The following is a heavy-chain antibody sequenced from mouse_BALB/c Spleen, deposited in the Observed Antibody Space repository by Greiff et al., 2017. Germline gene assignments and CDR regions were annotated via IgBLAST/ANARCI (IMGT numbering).Heavy chain of an antibody. CDR1: GFTFSSYA. D-gene: IGHD2-3*01. J-gene: IGHJ3*01. Sequence: EVQLVESGGGLVKPGGSLKLSCAASGFTFSSYAMSWVRQTPEKRLEWVASISSGGSTYYPDSVKGRFTISRDNARNILYLQMSSLRSEDTAMYYCARGDDGYYGFAYWGQGTLVTVSA. CDR3: ARGDDGYYGFAY. V-gene: IGHV5-6-5*01. CDR2: ISSGGST.